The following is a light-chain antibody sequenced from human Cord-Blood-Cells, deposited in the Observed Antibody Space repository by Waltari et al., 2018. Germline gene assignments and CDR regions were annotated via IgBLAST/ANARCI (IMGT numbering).Light chain of an antibody. J-gene: IGKJ3*01. CDR2: GAS. Sequence: EIVMTQSPATLSVSPGERATLSCRASQSVSSNLAWYQQKPGQAPRLLIYGASTRATGIPARVSGSVSGTEFTLTSSMLQSGCCAVYYCQQYNNWPPFTFGPGTKVDIK. CDR1: QSVSSN. CDR3: QQYNNWPPFT. V-gene: IGKV3-15*01.